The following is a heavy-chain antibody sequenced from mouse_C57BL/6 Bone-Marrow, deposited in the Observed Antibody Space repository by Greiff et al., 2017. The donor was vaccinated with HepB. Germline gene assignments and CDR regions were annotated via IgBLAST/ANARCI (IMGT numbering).Heavy chain of an antibody. CDR1: GFTFSSYA. Sequence: EVKLMESGGGLVKPGGSLKLSCAASGFTFSSYAMSWVRQTPEKRLEWVATISDGGSYTYYPDNVKGRFPISRDNAKNNLYLQMSHLKSEDTAMYYCARDQLIYYYGKDYWGQGTTLTVSS. CDR2: ISDGGSYT. J-gene: IGHJ2*01. V-gene: IGHV5-4*01. D-gene: IGHD1-1*01. CDR3: ARDQLIYYYGKDY.